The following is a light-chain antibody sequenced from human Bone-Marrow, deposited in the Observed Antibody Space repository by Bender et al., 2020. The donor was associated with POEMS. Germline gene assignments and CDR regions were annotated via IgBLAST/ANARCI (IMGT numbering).Light chain of an antibody. CDR2: EVS. Sequence: QSALTQPPSASGSLGQSVTISCTGASRDVGAYDYVSWYQQHPGKAPKLMIYEVSKRPSGVSNRFTGSKSGNTASLTISGLQAEDEADYYCSSYTTSTTRVFGGGTKLTVL. V-gene: IGLV2-14*01. CDR3: SSYTTSTTRV. J-gene: IGLJ3*02. CDR1: SRDVGAYDY.